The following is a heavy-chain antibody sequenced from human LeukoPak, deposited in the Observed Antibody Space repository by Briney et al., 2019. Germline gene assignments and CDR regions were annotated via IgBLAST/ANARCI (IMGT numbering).Heavy chain of an antibody. V-gene: IGHV4-59*08. J-gene: IGHJ4*02. CDR1: GGSISSYY. Sequence: SETLSLTCTVSGGSISSYYWSWIRQPPGKGLEWIGYIYYRGSTNYNPSLKSRVTISVDTSKNQFSLKLSSVTAADTAVYYCASSSYYDYVWGSYRLDYWGQGTLVTVSS. CDR3: ASSSYYDYVWGSYRLDY. CDR2: IYYRGST. D-gene: IGHD3-16*02.